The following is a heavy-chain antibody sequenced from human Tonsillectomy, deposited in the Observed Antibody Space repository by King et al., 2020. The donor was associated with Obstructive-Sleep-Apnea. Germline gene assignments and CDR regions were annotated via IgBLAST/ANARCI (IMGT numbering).Heavy chain of an antibody. CDR3: AKDISYDILTGDFDY. CDR2: MSGNGGSR. Sequence: VQLVESGGGLAQPGRSLRLSCAAAGFTFDDYDMHWVRQAPGNGLEWVSGMSGNGGSRGAAVSVKGRFTISRDNAKSSLYLQMNSLRAEYTALYYCAKDISYDILTGDFDYWGQGTLVTVSS. V-gene: IGHV3-9*01. J-gene: IGHJ4*02. D-gene: IGHD3-9*01. CDR1: GFTFDDYD.